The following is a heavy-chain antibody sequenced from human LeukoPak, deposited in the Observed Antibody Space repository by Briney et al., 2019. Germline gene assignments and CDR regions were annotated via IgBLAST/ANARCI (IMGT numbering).Heavy chain of an antibody. Sequence: PGGSLRLSCETSGFTFSSYAMSWVRQAPGKVPEWFSGISASGDRTYYADSVKGRFIISRDSSKNTLFLQMHSLRAEDTALYYCAKDPNGNWVGAFDIWGQGTMVTVSS. CDR2: ISASGDRT. CDR3: AKDPNGNWVGAFDI. J-gene: IGHJ3*02. D-gene: IGHD1-26*01. CDR1: GFTFSSYA. V-gene: IGHV3-23*01.